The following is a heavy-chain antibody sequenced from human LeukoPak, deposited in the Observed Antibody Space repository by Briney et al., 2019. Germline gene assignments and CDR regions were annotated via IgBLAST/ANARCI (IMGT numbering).Heavy chain of an antibody. CDR2: ISWDGGST. D-gene: IGHD3-10*01. Sequence: GGSLRLSCAASGFTFDDYAMHWVRQAPGKGLERVSLISWDGGSTYYADSVKGRFTISRDNSKNSLYLQMNSLRAEDTALYYCAKDMAAYYYASGNIDYWGQGTLSPSPQ. J-gene: IGHJ4*02. V-gene: IGHV3-43D*03. CDR3: AKDMAAYYYASGNIDY. CDR1: GFTFDDYA.